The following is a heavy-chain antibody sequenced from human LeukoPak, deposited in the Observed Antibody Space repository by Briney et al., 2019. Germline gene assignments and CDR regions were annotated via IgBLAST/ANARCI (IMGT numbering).Heavy chain of an antibody. CDR3: ASYCSGGSCYSN. CDR2: IIPIFGTA. CDR1: GGTFSSYA. Sequence: SVKVSCKASGGTFSSYAISWVRQAPGQGLEWMGGIIPIFGTANYAQKFQGRVTITADESTSTAYMELSSLRSEDTAVYYCASYCSGGSCYSNWGQGTLVTVSS. V-gene: IGHV1-69*13. D-gene: IGHD2-15*01. J-gene: IGHJ4*02.